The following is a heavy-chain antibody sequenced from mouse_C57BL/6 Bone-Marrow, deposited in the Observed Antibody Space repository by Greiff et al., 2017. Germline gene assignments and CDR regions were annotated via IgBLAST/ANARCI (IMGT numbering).Heavy chain of an antibody. CDR2: ISYDGSN. CDR1: GYSITSGYY. J-gene: IGHJ1*03. Sequence: EVKLMESGPGLVKPSQSLSLTCSVTGYSITSGYYWNWIRQFPGNKLEWMGYISYDGSNNYNPSLKNRISITRDTSKNQFFLKLNSVTTEDTATYYCARVTTVVRASYWYFDVWGTGTTVTVSS. V-gene: IGHV3-6*01. D-gene: IGHD1-1*01. CDR3: ARVTTVVRASYWYFDV.